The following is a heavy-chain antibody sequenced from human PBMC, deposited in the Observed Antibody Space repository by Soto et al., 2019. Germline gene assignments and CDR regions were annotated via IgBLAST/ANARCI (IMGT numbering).Heavy chain of an antibody. J-gene: IGHJ6*03. V-gene: IGHV4-61*01. Sequence: PSEPRSLTCTVSGDAVTSSSDDGSWIRQPPGKGRGWVGYIDYRGSADYNPSLGSRVTISTDTSENPFSLKLTSVPAAAPAVYNCARGVGFGYYYNHMDLWRKVTTVTASS. CDR3: ARGVGFGYYYNHMDL. CDR2: IDYRGSA. CDR1: GDAVTSSSDD. D-gene: IGHD3-10*01.